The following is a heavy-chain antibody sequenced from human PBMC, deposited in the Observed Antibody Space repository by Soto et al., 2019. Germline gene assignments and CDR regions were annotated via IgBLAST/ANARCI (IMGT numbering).Heavy chain of an antibody. D-gene: IGHD4-17*01. V-gene: IGHV4-39*01. Sequence: PSETLSLTCTVSGGSISSYYWGWIRQPPGKGLEWIGSIYYSGSTYYNPSLKSRVTISVDTSKNQFSLKLSSVTAADTAVYYCARSGYGDYSGYAFDIWGQGTMVTVSS. CDR2: IYYSGST. CDR3: ARSGYGDYSGYAFDI. CDR1: GGSISSYY. J-gene: IGHJ3*02.